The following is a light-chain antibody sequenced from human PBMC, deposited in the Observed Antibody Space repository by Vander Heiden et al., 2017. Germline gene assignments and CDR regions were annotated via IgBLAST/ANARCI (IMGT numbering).Light chain of an antibody. J-gene: IGKJ2*01. CDR2: AAS. V-gene: IGKV1-39*01. CDR1: QSISSY. CDR3: QQSYSTPRT. Sequence: DIQMTQSPSCLSASVGDRVTITCRASQSISSYLNWYQQKPGKAPKLLIYAASSLQSGVPSRFSGSGSGTDFTLTISCLQPEDFATYFCQQSYSTPRTFGQGTKLEIK.